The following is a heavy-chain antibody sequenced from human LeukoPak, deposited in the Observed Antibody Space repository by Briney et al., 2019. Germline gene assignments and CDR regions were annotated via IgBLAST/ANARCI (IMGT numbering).Heavy chain of an antibody. Sequence: GGSLRLSCAASGFAFSAYEMNWVRQAPGKGLEWVSYISGTDSTTYYADSVKGRFTISRDNARNSLYPQMNSLRVEDTALYYCTTLGYHLDSWGQGTLVTVSS. CDR1: GFAFSAYE. J-gene: IGHJ4*02. CDR2: ISGTDSTT. V-gene: IGHV3-48*03. CDR3: TTLGYHLDS. D-gene: IGHD3-22*01.